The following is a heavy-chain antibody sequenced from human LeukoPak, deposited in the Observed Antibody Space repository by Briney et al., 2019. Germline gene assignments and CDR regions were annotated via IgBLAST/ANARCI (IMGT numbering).Heavy chain of an antibody. CDR1: GFTFSSFA. J-gene: IGHJ6*02. CDR3: AKDLVVAVMIGHYYFYGMDV. CDR2: ISGSGTST. V-gene: IGHV3-23*01. Sequence: GGSLRLSCAASGFTFSSFAMSRVRQPPGKGLEWVSGISGSGTSTYYGDSVKGRFSISRDNSKNTLYLQLNSLRAEDTAMYYCAKDLVVAVMIGHYYFYGMDVWGQGTTVTVSS. D-gene: IGHD2-2*01.